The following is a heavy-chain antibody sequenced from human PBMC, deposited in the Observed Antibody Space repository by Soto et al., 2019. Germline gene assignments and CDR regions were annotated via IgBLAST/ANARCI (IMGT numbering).Heavy chain of an antibody. D-gene: IGHD6-13*01. CDR3: AKGGSSCWDN. Sequence: EVHLLESGGGLVQPGGSLRLSCAASGFTFSSYAMTWVRQVPGKGLEWVSAISDSGGRTYYADSVKGRFTISRDNSKNTLYLQMNSLRAEDTAVYYCAKGGSSCWDNWGQGTLVTVSS. CDR2: ISDSGGRT. J-gene: IGHJ4*02. CDR1: GFTFSSYA. V-gene: IGHV3-23*01.